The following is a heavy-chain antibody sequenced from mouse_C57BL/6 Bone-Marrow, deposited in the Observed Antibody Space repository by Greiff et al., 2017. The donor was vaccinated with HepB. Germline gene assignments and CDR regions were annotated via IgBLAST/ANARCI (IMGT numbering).Heavy chain of an antibody. V-gene: IGHV5-17*01. D-gene: IGHD1-1*01. CDR1: GFTFSDYG. CDR3: ARHCSSLFDY. Sequence: EVQGVESGGGLVKPGGSLKLSCAASGFTFSDYGMHWVRQAPEKGLEWVAYISSGSSTIYYADTVKGGFTISRDNAKNPLFLQMTSLRAEDTALYYCARHCSSLFDYWGQGTTLTVSS. CDR2: ISSGSSTI. J-gene: IGHJ2*01.